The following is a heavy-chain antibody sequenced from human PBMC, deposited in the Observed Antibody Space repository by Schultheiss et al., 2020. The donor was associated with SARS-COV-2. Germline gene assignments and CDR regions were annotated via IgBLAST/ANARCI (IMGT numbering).Heavy chain of an antibody. Sequence: GGSLRLSCAASGFTFSSYAMHWVRQAPGKGLEWVAVISYDGSNKYYADSVKGRFTISRDNSKNTLYLQMNSLRGEDTAVYYCATGYDFGEYWGRGTLVTVSS. D-gene: IGHD5-12*01. CDR3: ATGYDFGEY. CDR2: ISYDGSNK. J-gene: IGHJ4*02. V-gene: IGHV3-30-3*01. CDR1: GFTFSSYA.